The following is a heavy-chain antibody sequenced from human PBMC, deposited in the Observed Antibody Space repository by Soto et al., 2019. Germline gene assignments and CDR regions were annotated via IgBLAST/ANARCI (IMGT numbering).Heavy chain of an antibody. J-gene: IGHJ4*02. D-gene: IGHD4-4*01. Sequence: QVQLVQSGAEVKKPGSSVKVSCTASGGTFSSYAISWVRQAPGQGLEWMGGIIPIFGTANYAQKFQGRVTITADESTSTAYMGLSSLRSEDTAVYYCARDGGVYDYSPFDYWGQGTLVTVSS. V-gene: IGHV1-69*12. CDR3: ARDGGVYDYSPFDY. CDR1: GGTFSSYA. CDR2: IIPIFGTA.